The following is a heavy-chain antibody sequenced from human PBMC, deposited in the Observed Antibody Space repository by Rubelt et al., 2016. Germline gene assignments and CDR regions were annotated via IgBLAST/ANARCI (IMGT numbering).Heavy chain of an antibody. CDR2: ISTSGGTT. Sequence: EVQLLESGGGLVQPGGSLRLSCATSGFTFTTYAMSWVRQAPGKGLDWVSAISTSGGTTYYADSVKGRFTISRENSRNTLYLQMNSLRAEDTAIFYCAKGPSGDVWGRGTTVTVSS. CDR1: GFTFTTYA. J-gene: IGHJ6*02. CDR3: AKGPSGDV. V-gene: IGHV3-23*01.